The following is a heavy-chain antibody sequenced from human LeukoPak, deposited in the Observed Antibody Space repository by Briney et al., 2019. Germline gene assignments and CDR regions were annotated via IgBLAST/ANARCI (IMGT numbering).Heavy chain of an antibody. CDR3: ARDGGRGWELDY. CDR2: ISSSGSST. CDR1: GFTFSSYE. V-gene: IGHV3-48*03. Sequence: GGSLRLSCAASGFTFSSYEINWVRQAPGKGLEWVSYISSSGSSTHYGESVKGRLTSSRDNAKNAAYLQMNSLRAEDTAVYYCARDGGRGWELDYWGQGILVTVSS. D-gene: IGHD4-23*01. J-gene: IGHJ4*02.